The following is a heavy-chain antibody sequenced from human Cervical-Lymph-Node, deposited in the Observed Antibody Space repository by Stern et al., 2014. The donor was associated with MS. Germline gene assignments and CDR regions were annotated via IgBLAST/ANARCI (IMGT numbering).Heavy chain of an antibody. Sequence: QVQLVQSGAEVKKPGSSMNVSCKTSGGTFSSSYAITWMRQPPGQRLEWMGRIIPILGLATYAQKFQGRVTITADTSTSTTYMELSSLRSEDTAVYYCARGVVSNRAAATLHNLFDPWGQGTLVTVSS. D-gene: IGHD2-15*01. J-gene: IGHJ5*02. V-gene: IGHV1-69*04. CDR1: GGTFSSSYA. CDR3: ARGVVSNRAAATLHNLFDP. CDR2: IIPILGLA.